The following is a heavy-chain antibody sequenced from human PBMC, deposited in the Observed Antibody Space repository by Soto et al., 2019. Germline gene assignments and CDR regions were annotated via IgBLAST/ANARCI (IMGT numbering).Heavy chain of an antibody. CDR2: INPNSGGT. CDR1: GYTFTGYY. V-gene: IGHV1-2*04. J-gene: IGHJ6*02. Sequence: ASVKVSCKASGYTFTGYYMHWVRQAPGQGLEWMGWINPNSGGTNYAQEFQGWVTMTRDTSISTAYMELSRLRSDDTAVYYCARSTIAAPDVGYYYGMDVWGRGTTVTVSS. CDR3: ARSTIAAPDVGYYYGMDV. D-gene: IGHD6-13*01.